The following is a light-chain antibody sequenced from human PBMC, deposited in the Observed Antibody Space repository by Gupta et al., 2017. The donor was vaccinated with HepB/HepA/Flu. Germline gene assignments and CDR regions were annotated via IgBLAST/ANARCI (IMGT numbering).Light chain of an antibody. CDR1: KLGDKY. CDR3: QAWDSSTAV. CDR2: QDS. V-gene: IGLV3-1*01. Sequence: SYELTPPPSVSVSPGQTASITCSGDKLGDKYACWYQQKPGKSPVLVIYQDSKRPAGIPERFSGSNSGNTATLTISGTQAMDEADYYCQAWDSSTAVFGGGTKLTVL. J-gene: IGLJ2*01.